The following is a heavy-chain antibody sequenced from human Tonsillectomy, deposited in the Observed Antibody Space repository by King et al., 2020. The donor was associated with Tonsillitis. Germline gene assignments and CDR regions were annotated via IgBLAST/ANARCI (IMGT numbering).Heavy chain of an antibody. CDR3: ASYDSSGYELDY. V-gene: IGHV3-7*01. J-gene: IGHJ4*02. Sequence: VQLVESGGGLVQPGGSLRLSCAASGFTFSSYWMSWVRQAPGKGLEWVANIKQDGSEKYYVDSVKGRFTISRDSAKNSLYLQMNSLRAEDTAVYYCASYDSSGYELDYWGQGTLVTVSS. CDR1: GFTFSSYW. CDR2: IKQDGSEK. D-gene: IGHD3-22*01.